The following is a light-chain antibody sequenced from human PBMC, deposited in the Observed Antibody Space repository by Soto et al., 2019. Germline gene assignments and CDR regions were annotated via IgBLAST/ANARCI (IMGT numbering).Light chain of an antibody. CDR3: QQYNNWPPIT. CDR1: QSVGTN. Sequence: ETVMTQSPATLSVSPGERATLSCRASQSVGTNLAWYQQKRGQPPRLLIFGAYARVADIPARFSGSGSGTELTLTISSLQSEDFAVYYCQQYNNWPPITFGQGTRLEI. J-gene: IGKJ5*01. CDR2: GAY. V-gene: IGKV3-15*01.